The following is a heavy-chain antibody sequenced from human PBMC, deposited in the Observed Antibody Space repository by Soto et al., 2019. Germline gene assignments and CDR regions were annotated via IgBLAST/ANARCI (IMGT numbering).Heavy chain of an antibody. CDR2: VYWDGDE. D-gene: IGHD6-19*01. CDR3: AHGSGWLFDY. J-gene: IGHJ4*02. CDR1: GFSLTSPAVG. V-gene: IGHV2-5*02. Sequence: QITLKESGTTLVKPTQTLTLTCTCSGFSLTSPAVGVGWIRQPPGKAPEWLALVYWDGDEEYSPSLRNRLTLTKDTSKNQVVLTMTNMDPVDTATYYCAHGSGWLFDYWGQGTLVTVSS.